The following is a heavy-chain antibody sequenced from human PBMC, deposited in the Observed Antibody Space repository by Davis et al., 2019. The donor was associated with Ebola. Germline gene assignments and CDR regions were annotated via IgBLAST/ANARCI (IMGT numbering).Heavy chain of an antibody. J-gene: IGHJ5*02. CDR1: GGSVSSGSYY. D-gene: IGHD6-6*01. CDR3: ARSYSRSFARFDP. Sequence: MPSETLSLTCTVSGGSVSSGSYYWSWIRQPPGKGLEWIGYIYYSGSTNYNPSLKSRVTISVDTSKNQFSLKLSSVTAADTAVYYCARSYSRSFARFDPWGQGILVTVSS. CDR2: IYYSGST. V-gene: IGHV4-61*01.